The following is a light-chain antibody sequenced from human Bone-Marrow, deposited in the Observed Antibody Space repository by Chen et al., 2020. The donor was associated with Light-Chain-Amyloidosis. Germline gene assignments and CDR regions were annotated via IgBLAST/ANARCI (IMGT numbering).Light chain of an antibody. CDR3: QSYQGSSQGV. CDR1: SGSIATNY. V-gene: IGLV6-57*01. CDR2: EDD. Sequence: NFMLTQPHSVSESPGKTVIISCTRSSGSIATNYVQWYQQRPGSSPTTVIYEDDQRPSGVPDRFSGSIDRSSNSPSLTIAGLKTEDEADYYCQSYQGSSQGVFGGGTKLTVL. J-gene: IGLJ3*02.